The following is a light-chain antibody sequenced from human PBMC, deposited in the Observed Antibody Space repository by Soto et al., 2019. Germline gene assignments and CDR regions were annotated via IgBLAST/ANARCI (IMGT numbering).Light chain of an antibody. CDR2: KAS. CDR3: QQYSSDSNT. J-gene: IGKJ2*01. Sequence: DIQMTQSPSTLSASVGDRVTITCRASQDINIWLAWYQQKPGKAPKLLIYKASTLERGVPSRFIGSGSGTDFTLAISSLQPDDFATYYCQQYSSDSNTFGRGTRLDIK. V-gene: IGKV1-5*03. CDR1: QDINIW.